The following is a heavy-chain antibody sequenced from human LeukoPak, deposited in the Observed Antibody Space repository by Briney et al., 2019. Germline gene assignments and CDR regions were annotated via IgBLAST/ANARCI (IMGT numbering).Heavy chain of an antibody. D-gene: IGHD3-10*01. J-gene: IGHJ4*02. CDR2: IIPIFGTA. CDR1: GGTFSSYA. Sequence: GASVKVSCKASGGTFSSYAISWVRQAPGQGLEWMGGIIPIFGTANYAQKFQGRVTITADGSTSTAYMELSSLRSEDTAVYYCARGPITMVRGVISHFDYWGQGTLVTVSS. V-gene: IGHV1-69*13. CDR3: ARGPITMVRGVISHFDY.